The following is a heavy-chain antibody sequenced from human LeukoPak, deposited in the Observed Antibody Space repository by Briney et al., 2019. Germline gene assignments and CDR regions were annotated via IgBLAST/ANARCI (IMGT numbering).Heavy chain of an antibody. CDR3: TTDLKWELVDY. D-gene: IGHD1-26*01. CDR2: IKSKTDGGTT. V-gene: IGHV3-15*01. J-gene: IGHJ4*02. Sequence: GGSLRLSCAASGFTFSNAWMSWVRQAPGKGLEWVGRIKSKTDGGTTDYAAPVKGRFTISRDDSKNTLYLQMYSLKTEDTAVYYCTTDLKWELVDYWGQGTLVTVSS. CDR1: GFTFSNAW.